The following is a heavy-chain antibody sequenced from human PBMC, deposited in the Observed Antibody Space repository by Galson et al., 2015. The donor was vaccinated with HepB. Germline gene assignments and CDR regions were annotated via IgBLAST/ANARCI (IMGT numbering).Heavy chain of an antibody. CDR1: GYTFTSYY. V-gene: IGHV1-46*01. Sequence: SVKVSCKASGYTFTSYYLHWVRQAPGQGLEWMGIINPSGGSTTYAQKFRDRITMTRDTSTSTVYMELSSLRSEDTAVYYCARVAFRLSYFDWSFDYWGQGTLVTVSS. D-gene: IGHD3-9*01. CDR2: INPSGGST. CDR3: ARVAFRLSYFDWSFDY. J-gene: IGHJ4*02.